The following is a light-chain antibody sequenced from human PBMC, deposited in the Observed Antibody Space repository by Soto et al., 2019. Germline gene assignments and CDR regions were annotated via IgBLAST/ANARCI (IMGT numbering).Light chain of an antibody. CDR3: QQYNSYAWT. V-gene: IGKV1-5*03. J-gene: IGKJ1*01. CDR1: QSISSW. Sequence: DIQMTQSPSTLSASVGDRVTITCRASQSISSWLAWYQQKPGKAPTILIYKASSLESGVPSRFSGGGSGTEIPLTISSLQPDDFANYYCQQYNSYAWTFGQGTKVEIK. CDR2: KAS.